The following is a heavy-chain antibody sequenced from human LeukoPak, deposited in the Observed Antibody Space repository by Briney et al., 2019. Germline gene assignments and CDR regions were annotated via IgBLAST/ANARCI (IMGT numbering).Heavy chain of an antibody. CDR1: GGSFSGYY. D-gene: IGHD3-10*01. CDR3: ARDGGYYYGSGSGSSYNWFDP. J-gene: IGHJ5*02. Sequence: SETLSLTCAVYGGSFSGYYWSWIRQPPGKGLEWIGEINHSGSTNYNPSLKSRVTISVDTSKNQFSLKLSSVTAADTAVYYCARDGGYYYGSGSGSSYNWFDPWGQGTLVTVSS. V-gene: IGHV4-34*01. CDR2: INHSGST.